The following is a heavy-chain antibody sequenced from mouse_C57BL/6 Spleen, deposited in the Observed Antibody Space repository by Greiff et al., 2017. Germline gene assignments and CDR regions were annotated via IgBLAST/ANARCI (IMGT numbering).Heavy chain of an antibody. V-gene: IGHV1-80*01. CDR2: LYPGGGDT. Sequence: QVQLQQSGAELVKPGASVKMSCKASGYAFTSYWMNWVKQRPGQGLEWIGKLYPGGGDTKYNGKFKGKATLTADKSSSTAYMQLSSLTSEDSAVYFCAREEYYGSRAWLAYWGQGTLVTVSA. CDR1: GYAFTSYW. CDR3: AREEYYGSRAWLAY. J-gene: IGHJ3*01. D-gene: IGHD1-1*01.